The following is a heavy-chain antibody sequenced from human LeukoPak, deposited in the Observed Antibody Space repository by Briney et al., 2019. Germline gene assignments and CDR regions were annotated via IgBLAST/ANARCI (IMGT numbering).Heavy chain of an antibody. D-gene: IGHD3-10*01. CDR2: IYYGGST. V-gene: IGHV4-59*01. J-gene: IGHJ3*02. Sequence: SETLSLTCTVSGGSISSYYWSWIRQPPGKGLEWIGYIYYGGSTNYNPSLKSRVTISVDTSKNQFSLKLSSVTAADTAVYYCARGSLDYYGSGSYYNALGAFDIWGQGTMVTVSS. CDR1: GGSISSYY. CDR3: ARGSLDYYGSGSYYNALGAFDI.